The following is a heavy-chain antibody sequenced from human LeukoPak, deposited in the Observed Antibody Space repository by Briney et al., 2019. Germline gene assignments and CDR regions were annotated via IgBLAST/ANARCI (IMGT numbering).Heavy chain of an antibody. V-gene: IGHV1-2*02. CDR1: GYTFTGYY. CDR2: INPNSGDT. J-gene: IGHJ3*01. Sequence: GASVKVSCKASGYTFTGYYMHWVRQAPGQGLEWMGWINPNSGDTNYAQKFQGRVTMTRDTSITTAYMQLTRLTSGDTAVYYCVRDGAFDVWGQGTMVTVSS. CDR3: VRDGAFDV.